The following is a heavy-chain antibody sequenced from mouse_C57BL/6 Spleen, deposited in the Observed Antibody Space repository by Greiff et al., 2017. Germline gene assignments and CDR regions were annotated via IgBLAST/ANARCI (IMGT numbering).Heavy chain of an antibody. Sequence: VQLKESGPELVKPGASVKISCKASGYSFTDYNMNWVKQSNGKSLEWIGVINPNYGTTSYHQKFKGKVTLSVDQSYSQAYMQLNSLTSEDSAVYYCERGNWLRRGYAMDYWGQGTSVTVSS. V-gene: IGHV1-39*01. CDR3: ERGNWLRRGYAMDY. D-gene: IGHD2-2*01. J-gene: IGHJ4*01. CDR2: INPNYGTT. CDR1: GYSFTDYN.